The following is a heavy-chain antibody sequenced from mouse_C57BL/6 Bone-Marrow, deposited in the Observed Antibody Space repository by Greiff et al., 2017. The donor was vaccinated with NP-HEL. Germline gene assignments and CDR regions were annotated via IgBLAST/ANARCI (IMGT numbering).Heavy chain of an antibody. Sequence: EVKVVESGGGLVQPKGSLKLSCAASGFSFNTYAMNWVRQAPGKGLEWVARIRSKSNNYATYYADSVKDRFTISRDDSESMLYLQMNNLKTEDTAMYYCVRNGDYDVEAMDYWGQGTSVTVSS. CDR1: GFSFNTYA. CDR3: VRNGDYDVEAMDY. D-gene: IGHD2-4*01. V-gene: IGHV10-1*01. J-gene: IGHJ4*01. CDR2: IRSKSNNYAT.